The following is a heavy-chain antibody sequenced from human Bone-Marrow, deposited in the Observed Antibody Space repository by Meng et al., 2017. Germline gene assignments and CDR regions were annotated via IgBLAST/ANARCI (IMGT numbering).Heavy chain of an antibody. CDR3: ARVRELLYYGMDV. D-gene: IGHD1-26*01. V-gene: IGHV3-33*01. J-gene: IGHJ6*02. CDR1: GFTFGDYV. Sequence: GESLKISCITSGFTFGDYVIDCFRQAPGKGLEWLAVIWYDGSNKYYADSVKGRFTISRDNSKNTLYLQMNSLRAEDKAVYYCARVRELLYYGMDVWGQVTTVTVSS. CDR2: IWYDGSNK.